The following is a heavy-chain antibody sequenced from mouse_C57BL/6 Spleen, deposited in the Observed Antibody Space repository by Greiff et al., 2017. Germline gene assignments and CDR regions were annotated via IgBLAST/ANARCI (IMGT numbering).Heavy chain of an antibody. D-gene: IGHD1-1*01. CDR2: IDPSDSYT. V-gene: IGHV1-50*01. CDR1: GYTFPSYW. Sequence: QVQLPQPGAELVKPGASVKLSCKASGYTFPSYWMQWVKPRPGEGLEWIGEIDPSDSYTNYNQKFKGKATLTVDTSASTADMQLSSLTSEDSAVYYCARRSTTVVATGFDYWGQGTTLTVSS. J-gene: IGHJ2*01. CDR3: ARRSTTVVATGFDY.